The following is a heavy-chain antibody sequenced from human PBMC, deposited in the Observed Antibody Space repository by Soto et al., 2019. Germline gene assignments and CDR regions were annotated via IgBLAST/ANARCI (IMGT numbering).Heavy chain of an antibody. CDR2: ISTYNGNK. V-gene: IGHV1-18*01. CDR3: ARGYYESRGPFDD. D-gene: IGHD3-22*01. Sequence: QVQLVQSGAEVKKPGASVKVSCKASGYTLTSHGITWVRQAPGQGLEWMGWISTYNGNKKYAQKFQESVTMTADTSTNTAPLEVTRLRTADTEVYYCARGYYESRGPFDDRGQGTLVTASS. CDR1: GYTLTSHG. J-gene: IGHJ4*02.